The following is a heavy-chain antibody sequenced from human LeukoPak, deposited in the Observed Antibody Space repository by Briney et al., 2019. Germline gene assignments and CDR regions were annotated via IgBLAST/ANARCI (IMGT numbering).Heavy chain of an antibody. J-gene: IGHJ4*02. Sequence: SVKVSCKASVFTFTSSAVQWVRQARGQRLEWVGWVVVGSGNTNYAQNFQGRVTITRDMSASTVYMELSSLRSEDTAVYYCAADRIWKYLYHFDYWGQGTLVTVSS. CDR1: VFTFTSSA. CDR3: AADRIWKYLYHFDY. CDR2: VVVGSGNT. D-gene: IGHD3-16*01. V-gene: IGHV1-58*01.